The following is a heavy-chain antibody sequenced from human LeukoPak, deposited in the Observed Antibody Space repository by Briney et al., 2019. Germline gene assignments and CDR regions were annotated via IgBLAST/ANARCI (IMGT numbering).Heavy chain of an antibody. V-gene: IGHV4-59*01. CDR3: ARTRGYCSGGSCYSKFGAFDI. CDR1: GGSISRDY. CDR2: IYYTGST. D-gene: IGHD2-15*01. J-gene: IGHJ3*02. Sequence: SETLSLTCTVSGGSISRDYWSWIRQPPGKGLEWIGYIYYTGSTNYNPSLKSQVTISVDTSKNQFSLKLSSVTAADTAVYYCARTRGYCSGGSCYSKFGAFDIWGQGTMVTVSS.